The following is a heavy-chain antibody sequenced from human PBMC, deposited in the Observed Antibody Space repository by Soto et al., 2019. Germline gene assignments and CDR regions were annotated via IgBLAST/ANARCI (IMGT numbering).Heavy chain of an antibody. D-gene: IGHD3-10*01. V-gene: IGHV3-23*01. Sequence: EVPLLESGGGLVQPGGSLRLSCAASGFTFSSYAMSWFRQAPGKGLEWVSAISGSGGSTYYADSVKGRFTISRDNCMNTLYLQMNSLRAEDTAVYYCSKWFGEHDYYGMDVWGQGTTVTVSS. CDR2: ISGSGGST. CDR3: SKWFGEHDYYGMDV. J-gene: IGHJ6*02. CDR1: GFTFSSYA.